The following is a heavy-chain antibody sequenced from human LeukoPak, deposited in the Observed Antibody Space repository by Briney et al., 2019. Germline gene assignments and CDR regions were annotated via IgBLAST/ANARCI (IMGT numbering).Heavy chain of an antibody. CDR2: VNPNSGGT. J-gene: IGHJ4*02. CDR3: ARVGTSCPSRNCAGDFDY. Sequence: ASVEVSCKASGYTFTCYYMHWVRQAPGQGLEWMGWVNPNSGGTNDAQKFQGRVTMTTDTSISTAYMELSRLRPDDTAVYYCARVGTSCPSRNCAGDFDYWGQGTLVTVSS. D-gene: IGHD2-21*01. CDR1: GYTFTCYY. V-gene: IGHV1-2*02.